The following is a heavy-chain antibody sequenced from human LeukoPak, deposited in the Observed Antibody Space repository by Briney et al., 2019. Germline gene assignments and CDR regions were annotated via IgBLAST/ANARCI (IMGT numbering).Heavy chain of an antibody. D-gene: IGHD3-22*01. Sequence: SETLSLTCTVSGGSVSSGSYYWSWIRQPPGKGLEWIGYIYYSGSTNYNPSLKSRVTISVDTSKNQFSLKLSSVTAADTAVYYCARAGPSESSGYYYNSARWNYFDYWGQGTLVTVSS. CDR2: IYYSGST. CDR3: ARAGPSESSGYYYNSARWNYFDY. CDR1: GGSVSSGSYY. J-gene: IGHJ4*02. V-gene: IGHV4-61*01.